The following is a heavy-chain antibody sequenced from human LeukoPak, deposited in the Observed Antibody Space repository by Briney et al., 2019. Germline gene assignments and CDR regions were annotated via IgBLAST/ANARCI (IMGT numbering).Heavy chain of an antibody. D-gene: IGHD7-27*01. CDR1: GGSFSSYA. J-gene: IGHJ3*02. CDR2: IIPILGIA. V-gene: IGHV1-69*04. Sequence: SVKVSCKASGGSFSSYAISWARQAPGQGLEWMGRIIPILGIAKYAQKFQGRVTITADKTTRTAYMELSSLRSEDTAVYYCARERSENWGSLTYAYDIWGQGTMVTVSS. CDR3: ARERSENWGSLTYAYDI.